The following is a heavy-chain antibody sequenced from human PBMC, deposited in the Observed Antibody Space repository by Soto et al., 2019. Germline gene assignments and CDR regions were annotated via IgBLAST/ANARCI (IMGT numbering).Heavy chain of an antibody. V-gene: IGHV3-48*02. J-gene: IGHJ5*02. CDR1: GFTFSSYS. Sequence: EVQLVESGGGLVQPGGSLRLSCAASGFTFSSYSMNWVRQAPGKGLEWVSYISSSSSTIYYADSVKGRFTISRDNAKKSRYLQMNSLRDEDTAVFYCARESAALNWFDPWGQGTRVTVSS. CDR3: ARESAALNWFDP. CDR2: ISSSSSTI. D-gene: IGHD2-2*01.